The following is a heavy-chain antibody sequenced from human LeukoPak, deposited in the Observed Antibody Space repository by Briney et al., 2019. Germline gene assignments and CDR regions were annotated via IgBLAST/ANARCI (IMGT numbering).Heavy chain of an antibody. CDR2: MNPNSGNT. CDR1: GYTFTSYD. CDR3: AISSGVFTRFLPRNDY. V-gene: IGHV1-8*01. J-gene: IGHJ4*02. Sequence: GASVKVSCKASGYTFTSYDINWVRQATGQGLEWMGWMNPNSGNTGYAQKFQGRVTMTRNTSISTAYMELSSLRSEDTAVYYCAISSGVFTRFLPRNDYWGQGTLVTVSS. D-gene: IGHD2/OR15-2a*01.